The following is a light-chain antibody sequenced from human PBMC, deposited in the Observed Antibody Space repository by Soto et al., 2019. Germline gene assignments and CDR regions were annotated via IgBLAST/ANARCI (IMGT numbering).Light chain of an antibody. CDR2: GAI. Sequence: DIQMTQSPSSLSASVGDRVTITCRASQDINNYLVWFQQKPGKAPKSLIYGAISLQGGVPSRFSGSGSVTAFTLTISSLQPEDFATYYCHQYKSYPITFGQGTRVEMK. CDR3: HQYKSYPIT. CDR1: QDINNY. J-gene: IGKJ5*01. V-gene: IGKV1-16*01.